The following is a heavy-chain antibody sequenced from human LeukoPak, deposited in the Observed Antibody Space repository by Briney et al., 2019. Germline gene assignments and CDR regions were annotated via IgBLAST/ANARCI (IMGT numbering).Heavy chain of an antibody. CDR1: GGSISSSSYY. CDR2: IYYSGST. D-gene: IGHD6-13*01. CDR3: ARKGSWYLKFDY. J-gene: IGHJ4*02. V-gene: IGHV4-39*07. Sequence: KASETLSLTCTVSGGSISSSSYYWGWIRQPPGKGLEWIGSIYYSGSTYYNPSLKSRVTISVDTSKNQFSLKLSSVTAADTAVYYCARKGSWYLKFDYWGQGTLVTVSS.